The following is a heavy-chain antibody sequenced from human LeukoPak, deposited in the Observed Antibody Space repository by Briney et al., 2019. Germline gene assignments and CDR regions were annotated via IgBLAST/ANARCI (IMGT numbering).Heavy chain of an antibody. V-gene: IGHV4-39*01. CDR3: ARRDYAAWFDP. CDR2: VYYSGST. CDR1: GDCITSGAFY. Sequence: SETLSLTCNVSGDCITSGAFYWAWIRQSPGKGLEWIGNVYYSGSTQYNPSLRGRVSISMDKTKNQFSLNPNSVSVTDTAIYYCARRDYAAWFDPWGQGTLVTVSS. D-gene: IGHD4/OR15-4a*01. J-gene: IGHJ5*02.